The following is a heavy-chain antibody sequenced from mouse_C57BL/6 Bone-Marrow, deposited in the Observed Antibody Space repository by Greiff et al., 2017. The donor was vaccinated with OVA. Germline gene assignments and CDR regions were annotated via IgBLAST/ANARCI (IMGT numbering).Heavy chain of an antibody. CDR2: IYPRSGNT. V-gene: IGHV1-81*01. J-gene: IGHJ2*01. CDR3: ARTSRGLRRPFDY. D-gene: IGHD2-4*01. Sequence: VKLQESGAELARPGASVKLSCKASGYTFTSYGISWVKQRTGQGLEWIGEIYPRSGNTYYNEKFKGKATLTADKSSSTAYMELRSLTSEDSAVYFCARTSRGLRRPFDYWGQGTTLTVSS. CDR1: GYTFTSYG.